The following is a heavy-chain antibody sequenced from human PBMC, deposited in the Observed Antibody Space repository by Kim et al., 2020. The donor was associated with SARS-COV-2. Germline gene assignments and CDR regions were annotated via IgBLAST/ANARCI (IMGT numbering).Heavy chain of an antibody. V-gene: IGHV4-34*01. CDR2: INHSGST. CDR3: ARAGATTVTCDY. Sequence: SETLSLTCAVYGGSFSGYYWSWIRQPPGKGLEWIGEINHSGSTNYNPSLKSRVTISVDTSKNQFSLKLSSVTAADTAVYYCARAGATTVTCDYWGQGTLV. D-gene: IGHD1-1*01. CDR1: GGSFSGYY. J-gene: IGHJ4*02.